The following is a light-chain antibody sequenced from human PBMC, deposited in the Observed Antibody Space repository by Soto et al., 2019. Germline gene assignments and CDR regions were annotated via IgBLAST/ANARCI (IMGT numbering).Light chain of an antibody. Sequence: QSVLTQPPSASGTPGQRVTISCSGSSTNIGSNYVYWYQQLPGTAPKLLIYRNNQRPSGVPDRFSGSKSGTSASLAISGLRSEDEADYYCSSFAGRNNFDVFGTGTKVTVL. CDR1: STNIGSNY. CDR2: RNN. V-gene: IGLV1-47*01. CDR3: SSFAGRNNFDV. J-gene: IGLJ1*01.